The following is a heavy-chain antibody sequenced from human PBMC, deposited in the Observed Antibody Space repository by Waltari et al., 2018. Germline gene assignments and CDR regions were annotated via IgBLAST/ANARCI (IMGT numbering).Heavy chain of an antibody. CDR2: IYSDGRNT. V-gene: IGHV3-74*01. CDR3: AGGPQSGASSAWYGWFDP. Sequence: EVQLVESGGNLVQPGGSLRLSCAASGFTFTSHWMHWVRQAPGKGLVWVSRIYSDGRNTRYADSVKGRFTISRDNAKNTLYLEMNSLRAEDTAVYFCAGGPQSGASSAWYGWFDPWGQGTLVTVSS. J-gene: IGHJ5*02. CDR1: GFTFTSHW. D-gene: IGHD6-13*01.